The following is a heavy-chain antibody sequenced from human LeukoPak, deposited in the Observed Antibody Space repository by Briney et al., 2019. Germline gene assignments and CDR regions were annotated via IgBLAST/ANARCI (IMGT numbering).Heavy chain of an antibody. CDR2: INPNSGGT. V-gene: IGHV1-2*02. D-gene: IGHD5-18*01. CDR3: ARSGGYSYADGTFNWFDP. J-gene: IGHJ5*02. CDR1: GYTFTGYY. Sequence: VASVKVSCKASGYTFTGYYMYWVRQAPGQGLEWMGWINPNSGGTNYAQKFQGRVTMTRDTSTSTVYMELSSLRSEDTAVYYCARSGGYSYADGTFNWFDPWGQGTLVTVSS.